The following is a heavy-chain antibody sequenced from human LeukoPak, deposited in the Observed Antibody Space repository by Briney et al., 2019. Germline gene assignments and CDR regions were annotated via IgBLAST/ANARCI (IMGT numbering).Heavy chain of an antibody. Sequence: ASVKVSCKASGYTFTRYYMHWVRQAPGQRREWMGWINPSGGCTNYAQKFQGRLTMTSDTSISKAYMEPSRLRSDDTGVYYCGRGGYDLGGLKPGYFDYWGQGTLVTVSS. D-gene: IGHD5-12*01. CDR2: INPSGGCT. J-gene: IGHJ4*02. CDR3: GRGGYDLGGLKPGYFDY. CDR1: GYTFTRYY. V-gene: IGHV1-2*02.